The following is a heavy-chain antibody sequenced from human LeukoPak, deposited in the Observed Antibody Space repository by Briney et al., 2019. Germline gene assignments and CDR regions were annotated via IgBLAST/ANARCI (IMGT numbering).Heavy chain of an antibody. CDR2: ISSSSSYI. D-gene: IGHD3-10*01. Sequence: VALRLSCAASGFTFSNYSMNWVRQAPGKGLEWVSSISSSSSYIYYADSVKGRFTISRDNAKNSLYLQMNSLRAEDTAVYYCARDYVPYYGSGSFHDWGQGTLVTVSS. V-gene: IGHV3-21*01. CDR3: ARDYVPYYGSGSFHD. CDR1: GFTFSNYS. J-gene: IGHJ4*02.